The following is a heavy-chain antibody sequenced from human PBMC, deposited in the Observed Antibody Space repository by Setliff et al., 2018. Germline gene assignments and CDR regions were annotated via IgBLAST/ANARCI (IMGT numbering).Heavy chain of an antibody. V-gene: IGHV1-18*01. CDR3: ARVYYDSSGSEFDY. CDR2: ISPIYGYT. CDR1: GFVFTNYA. Sequence: ASVKVSCKASGFVFTNYAITWVRQAPGQGLEWMGWISPIYGYTSYAQKFQDRVTITADTSTGTAYLELRSLTSDDTAVYYCARVYYDSSGSEFDYWGQGTLVTVS. J-gene: IGHJ4*02. D-gene: IGHD3-22*01.